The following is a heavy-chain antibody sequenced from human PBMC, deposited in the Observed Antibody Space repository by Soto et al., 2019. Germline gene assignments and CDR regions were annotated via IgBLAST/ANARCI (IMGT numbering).Heavy chain of an antibody. V-gene: IGHV3-11*01. D-gene: IGHD2-15*01. CDR2: ISSSGSTI. CDR3: ARDSGDCRGGSCYFRSHYYGMDV. Sequence: GGSLRLSCAASGFTFSDYYMSWIRQAPGKGLEWVSYISSSGSTIYYADSVKGRFTISRDNAKNSLYLQMNSLRAEDTAVYYCARDSGDCRGGSCYFRSHYYGMDVWSQGTTVTVSS. J-gene: IGHJ6*02. CDR1: GFTFSDYY.